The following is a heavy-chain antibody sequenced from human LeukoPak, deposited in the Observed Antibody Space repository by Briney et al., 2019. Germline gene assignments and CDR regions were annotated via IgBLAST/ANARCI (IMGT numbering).Heavy chain of an antibody. J-gene: IGHJ4*02. D-gene: IGHD3-22*01. CDR2: ISGSGGST. V-gene: IGHV3-23*01. CDR1: GFTFSSYA. CDR3: ARDQQWLLILDY. Sequence: GGSLRLSCAASGFTFSSYAMSWVRQAPGKGLEWVSAISGSGGSTYYADSVKGRFTISRDNSKNTLYLQMNSLRAEDTAVYYCARDQQWLLILDYWGQGTLVTVSS.